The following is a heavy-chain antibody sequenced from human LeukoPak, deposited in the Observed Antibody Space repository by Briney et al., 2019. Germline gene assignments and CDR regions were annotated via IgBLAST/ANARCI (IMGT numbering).Heavy chain of an antibody. D-gene: IGHD6-13*01. CDR3: ARSQVPYSSTSLAF. CDR2: IIPILGIA. Sequence: ASVKVSCKASGGTFSSYAISWVRQAPGQGLEWMGRIIPILGIANYAQKLQGRVTITEDKSTSTAYMELSSLRSEDTAVYYCARSQVPYSSTSLAFWGQGTLVTVSS. V-gene: IGHV1-69*04. J-gene: IGHJ4*02. CDR1: GGTFSSYA.